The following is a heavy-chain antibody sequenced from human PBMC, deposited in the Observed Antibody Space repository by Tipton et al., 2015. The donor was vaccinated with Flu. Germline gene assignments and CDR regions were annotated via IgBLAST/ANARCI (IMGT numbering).Heavy chain of an antibody. CDR1: GYSISSGYY. CDR3: ARETSSSWFGYFDP. Sequence: TLSLTCTVSGYSISSGYYWGWIRQPPGKGLEWIGSIHHSGGTYYNPSLKSRVTLSLDTSKNHFSLRLTSVTAADTAMYYCARETSSSWFGYFDPWGQGTLVTVSS. D-gene: IGHD3-10*01. V-gene: IGHV4-38-2*02. CDR2: IHHSGGT. J-gene: IGHJ5*02.